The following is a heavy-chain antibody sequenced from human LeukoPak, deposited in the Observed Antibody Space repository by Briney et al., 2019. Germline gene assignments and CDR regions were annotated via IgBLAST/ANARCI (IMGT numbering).Heavy chain of an antibody. Sequence: GGSLRLSCAASGFTFSSYAMSWVRQAPGKGLEWVSAISGSGGSTYYADSVKGRFTISRDNSKNTLYLQMNSLRAEDTAVYYCAKDLGYYDSSGYGLGGAGSGSFDYWGQGTLVTVSS. J-gene: IGHJ4*02. CDR2: ISGSGGST. CDR1: GFTFSSYA. D-gene: IGHD3-22*01. V-gene: IGHV3-23*01. CDR3: AKDLGYYDSSGYGLGGAGSGSFDY.